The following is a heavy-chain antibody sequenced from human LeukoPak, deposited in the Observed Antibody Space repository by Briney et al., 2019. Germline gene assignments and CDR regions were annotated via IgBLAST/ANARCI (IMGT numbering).Heavy chain of an antibody. J-gene: IGHJ4*02. Sequence: SETLSLTCTVSGGSISNYYWSWIRQPPGKGLESVGYIYYTGTTKYNPSLESRVTISLDTPKNQFSLKLSSVTAADTAVYHCARSRDGYNYHYFDNWGQGTLVTVSS. CDR2: IYYTGTT. D-gene: IGHD5-24*01. V-gene: IGHV4-59*01. CDR1: GGSISNYY. CDR3: ARSRDGYNYHYFDN.